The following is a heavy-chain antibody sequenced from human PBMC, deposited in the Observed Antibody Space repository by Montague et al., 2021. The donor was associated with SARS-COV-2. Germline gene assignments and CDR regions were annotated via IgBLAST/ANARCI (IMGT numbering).Heavy chain of an antibody. CDR3: ARGQQGVNRVVVVIGVYYYMDV. D-gene: IGHD3-22*01. CDR2: INQSGSI. V-gene: IGHV4-34*01. Sequence: SETLSLTCAVSGGSFSGFYWSWVRQPPGEGLEWIGEINQSGSINYNPSLKSRVTILVDSSKNQFSLKLTSVTAADTAVYYYARGQQGVNRVVVVIGVYYYMDVWGKGTTVTVSS. J-gene: IGHJ6*03. CDR1: GGSFSGFY.